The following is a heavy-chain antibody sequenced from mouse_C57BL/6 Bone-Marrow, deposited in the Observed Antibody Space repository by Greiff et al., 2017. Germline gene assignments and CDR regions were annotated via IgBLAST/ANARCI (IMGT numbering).Heavy chain of an antibody. CDR3: ARENITTVVAKTAYRYFDV. V-gene: IGHV1-64*01. CDR1: GYTFTSYW. Sequence: QVQLQQPGAELVKPGASVKLSCKASGYTFTSYWMHWVKQRPGQGLEWIGMIHPNSGSTNYNEKFKSKATLTVDKSSSTAYMQLSSLTSEDSAVYYCARENITTVVAKTAYRYFDVWGTGTTVTVSS. J-gene: IGHJ1*03. CDR2: IHPNSGST. D-gene: IGHD1-1*01.